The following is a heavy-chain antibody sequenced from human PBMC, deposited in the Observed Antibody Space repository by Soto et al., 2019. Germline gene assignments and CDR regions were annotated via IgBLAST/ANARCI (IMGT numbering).Heavy chain of an antibody. CDR2: ISYDGSNK. CDR1: GFTFSSYA. Sequence: QVQLVESGGGVVQPGRSLRLSCAASGFTFSSYAMHWVRQAPGKGLEWVAVISYDGSNKYYADSVKGRFTISRDNSKNTLYLQMNSLRAEDTAVYYCARETHYDILTGCYERGHLDYWGQGTLVTVSS. J-gene: IGHJ4*02. CDR3: ARETHYDILTGCYERGHLDY. V-gene: IGHV3-30-3*01. D-gene: IGHD3-9*01.